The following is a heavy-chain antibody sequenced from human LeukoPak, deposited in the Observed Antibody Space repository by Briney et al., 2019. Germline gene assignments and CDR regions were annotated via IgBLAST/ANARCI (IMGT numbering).Heavy chain of an antibody. J-gene: IGHJ4*02. V-gene: IGHV3-48*01. D-gene: IGHD3-10*01. CDR3: ARDFAREFTIDY. CDR1: GFTFSSYA. Sequence: GGSLRLSCAASGFTFSSYAMSWVRQPPGKGLQWVSYISSSSNIIYYADSVKGRFTISRDNAKNSLFPQMNSLRAEDTAVYYCARDFAREFTIDYWGQGTLVTVSS. CDR2: ISSSSNII.